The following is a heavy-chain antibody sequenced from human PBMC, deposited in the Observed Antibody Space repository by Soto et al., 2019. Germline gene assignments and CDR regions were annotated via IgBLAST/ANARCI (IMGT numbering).Heavy chain of an antibody. V-gene: IGHV1-69*01. CDR2: IIPIFGTA. CDR1: GGTFSSYA. Sequence: QVQLVQSGAEVKKPGSSVKVSCKASGGTFSSYAISWVRQAPGQVLEWMGGIIPIFGTANYAQKFQGRVTITADESTSTAYRELSSLRSEYMAVYYGDRVKYYDFLMGYYTGCSYVMELWGQGTTVTVSS. J-gene: IGHJ6*02. D-gene: IGHD3-3*01. CDR3: DRVKYYDFLMGYYTGCSYVMEL.